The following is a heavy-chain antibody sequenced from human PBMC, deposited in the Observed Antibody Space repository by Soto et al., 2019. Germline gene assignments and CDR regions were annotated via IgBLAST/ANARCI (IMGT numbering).Heavy chain of an antibody. V-gene: IGHV1-69*01. CDR1: GGTFSSYA. D-gene: IGHD3-3*01. CDR2: IIPIFGTA. CDR3: ARDQQITIFGVVIDAIRNAFDI. Sequence: QVQLVQSGAEVKKPGSSVKVSCKASGGTFSSYAISWVRQAPGQGLEWMGRIIPIFGTANYAQKFQGRVTITADESTSTAYMELSSLRSEDTAVYYCARDQQITIFGVVIDAIRNAFDIWGQGTMVTVSS. J-gene: IGHJ3*02.